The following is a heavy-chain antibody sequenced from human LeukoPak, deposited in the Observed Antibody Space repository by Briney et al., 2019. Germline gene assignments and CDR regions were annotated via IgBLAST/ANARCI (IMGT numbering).Heavy chain of an antibody. Sequence: SETLSFTCTVSGGSITSYYWRWIRQPAGKGLEWIGRIYTSGSTNYNPSLKSRVTISVDTSKNQFSLKLSSVTAADMAAYYCARIMVAVGGTISAFDIWGQGTMVTVSS. J-gene: IGHJ3*02. D-gene: IGHD6-19*01. CDR1: GGSITSYY. CDR3: ARIMVAVGGTISAFDI. CDR2: IYTSGST. V-gene: IGHV4-4*07.